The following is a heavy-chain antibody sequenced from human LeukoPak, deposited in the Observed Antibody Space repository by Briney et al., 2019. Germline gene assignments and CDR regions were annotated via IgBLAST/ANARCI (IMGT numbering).Heavy chain of an antibody. Sequence: GGSLRLSCAASGFIFTDYWMHWVRQAPGKELVWVARIRGDGRATTYADSVKGRFTISRDNAKNSLYLQMNSLRAEDTAVYYCARDLGDILTGDAFDIWGQGTMVTVSS. CDR2: IRGDGRAT. D-gene: IGHD3-9*01. J-gene: IGHJ3*02. V-gene: IGHV3-74*01. CDR1: GFIFTDYW. CDR3: ARDLGDILTGDAFDI.